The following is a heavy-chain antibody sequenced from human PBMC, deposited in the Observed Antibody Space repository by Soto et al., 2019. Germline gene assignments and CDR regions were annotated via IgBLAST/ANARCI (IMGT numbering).Heavy chain of an antibody. D-gene: IGHD5-18*01. CDR2: ISYSGST. J-gene: IGHJ4*02. Sequence: LGNLSLTYLVSGNAVSNGRYYLSWIRLPPGKGLELIGYISYSGSTNYNPSLKSRVTISVDTSKNQFSLILSSVTAADTAVYYCARGYGRNFDYWGQG. CDR1: GNAVSNGRYY. CDR3: ARGYGRNFDY. V-gene: IGHV4-61*01.